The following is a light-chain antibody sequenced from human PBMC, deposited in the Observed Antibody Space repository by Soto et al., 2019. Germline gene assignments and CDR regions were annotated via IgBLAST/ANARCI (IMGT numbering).Light chain of an antibody. V-gene: IGKV3-20*01. CDR1: QSVGSNY. CDR2: GAS. Sequence: EIVLTQSPGTLSLSPGERATLSCRASQSVGSNYLAWYQQKPGQAPRLLIYGASSRATGIPDRFSASGSGTDFTLTINRLEPEDFAVYYCQQYNNWPPWTFGQGTKVDIK. CDR3: QQYNNWPPWT. J-gene: IGKJ1*01.